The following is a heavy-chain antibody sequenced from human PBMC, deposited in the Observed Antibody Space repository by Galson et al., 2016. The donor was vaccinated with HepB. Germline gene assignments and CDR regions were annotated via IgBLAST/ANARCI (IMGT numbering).Heavy chain of an antibody. Sequence: SLRLSCAASGFTFSHYAIHWVRQPPGKGLEWVAVISYDGGQKDYADSVKGRFTISRDNSKNTLYLQINSLRPEDTAVYYCARGGTERARNPKAGLDPGGQGTLVTVSS. CDR2: ISYDGGQK. V-gene: IGHV3-30*04. CDR3: ARGGTERARNPKAGLDP. D-gene: IGHD6-19*01. CDR1: GFTFSHYA. J-gene: IGHJ5*02.